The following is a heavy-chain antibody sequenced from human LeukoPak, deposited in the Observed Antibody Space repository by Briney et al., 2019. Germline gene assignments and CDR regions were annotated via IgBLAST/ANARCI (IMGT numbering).Heavy chain of an antibody. V-gene: IGHV2-70*04. CDR1: GFSLSTSGMR. J-gene: IGHJ4*02. Sequence: SGPTLMNPTQTLTLTCTFSGFSLSTSGMRVSWIRQPPGKALEWLARIDWDDDKFYSTSLKTRLTISKDTSKDQVVLTMTNMDPVDTATYYCARMAYCGGDCYPPPFDYWGQGTLVTVSS. CDR2: IDWDDDK. CDR3: ARMAYCGGDCYPPPFDY. D-gene: IGHD2-21*02.